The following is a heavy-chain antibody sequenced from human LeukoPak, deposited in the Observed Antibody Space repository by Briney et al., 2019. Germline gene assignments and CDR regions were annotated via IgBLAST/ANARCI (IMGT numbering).Heavy chain of an antibody. CDR2: IIPIFGTA. Sequence: SVKVSCKASGGTFSSYAISWVRQAPGQGLEWMGGIIPIFGTANYAQKFQGRVTITADESTSTAYMEMSSLRSEDTAVYYCARDRTRNNGNYDWFDPWGQGTLVTVSS. V-gene: IGHV1-69*01. D-gene: IGHD1-7*01. CDR1: GGTFSSYA. CDR3: ARDRTRNNGNYDWFDP. J-gene: IGHJ5*02.